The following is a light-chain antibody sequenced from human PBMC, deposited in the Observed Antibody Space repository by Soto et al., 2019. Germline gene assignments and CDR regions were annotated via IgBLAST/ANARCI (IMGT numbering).Light chain of an antibody. J-gene: IGLJ1*01. CDR1: SSNIGNNF. Sequence: QSVLTQPPSVSAAPGQKVTISCSGSSSNIGNNFVSWYQQLPGAAPKLLIFDDNKRPSGIPDRFSGSKSGTSATLGITGLQTGDEADYYCGTWDSSLSAVSGTGTKVTVL. CDR3: GTWDSSLSAV. CDR2: DDN. V-gene: IGLV1-51*01.